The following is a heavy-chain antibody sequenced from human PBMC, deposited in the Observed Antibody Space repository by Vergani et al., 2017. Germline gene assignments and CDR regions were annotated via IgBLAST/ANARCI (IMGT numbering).Heavy chain of an antibody. V-gene: IGHV4-59*01. CDR3: AGDGKVGVGIDY. CDR1: GCSISSYY. CDR2: IYYSGST. Sequence: QVQLQESGPGLVKPSETLSLTCTVPGCSISSYYWSWIRQPPGKGLEWIGYIYYSGSTNYNPSLKSRGTISVDTSKNQFSLKLSAVTAADTAVYYCAGDGKVGVGIDYWGQGTLVTVSS. D-gene: IGHD1-1*01. J-gene: IGHJ4*02.